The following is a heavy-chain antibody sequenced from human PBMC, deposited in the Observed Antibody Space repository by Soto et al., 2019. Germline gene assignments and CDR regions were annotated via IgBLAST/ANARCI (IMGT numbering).Heavy chain of an antibody. CDR1: GFTFSSYA. CDR3: ARGGPWELGGDFDY. Sequence: QVQLVESGGGVVQPGRSLRLSCAASGFTFSSYAMHWVRQAPGKGLEWVAVISYDGSNKYYADSVKGRFTISRDNSKNTLYLQMNSLRAEDTAVYYCARGGPWELGGDFDYWGQGTLVTVSS. CDR2: ISYDGSNK. D-gene: IGHD1-26*01. J-gene: IGHJ4*02. V-gene: IGHV3-30-3*01.